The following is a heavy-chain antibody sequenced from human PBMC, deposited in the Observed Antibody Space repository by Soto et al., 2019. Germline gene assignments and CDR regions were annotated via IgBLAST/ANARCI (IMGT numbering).Heavy chain of an antibody. V-gene: IGHV1-8*01. CDR2: MNPNSGNT. D-gene: IGHD3-22*01. CDR1: GYTFTSYD. Sequence: ASVKGSCKASGYTFTSYDINWVRQATGQGLEWMGWMNPNSGNTGYAQKFQGRVTMTRNTSISTAYMELSSLRSEDTAVYYCACFADYHDSSVCIVPWGQALLVTVS. J-gene: IGHJ5*02. CDR3: ACFADYHDSSVCIVP.